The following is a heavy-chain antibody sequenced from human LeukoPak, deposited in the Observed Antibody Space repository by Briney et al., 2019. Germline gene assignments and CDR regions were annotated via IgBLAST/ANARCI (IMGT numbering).Heavy chain of an antibody. Sequence: PSETLSLTCAVYGGSFSGYYWSWIRQPPGKGLEWIGEINHSGSTNYNPSLKSRVTISVDTSKNHLSLKLSSVTAADTAVYYCARELGDGYKGMFDYWGQGTLVTVSS. J-gene: IGHJ4*02. V-gene: IGHV4-34*01. CDR2: INHSGST. CDR3: ARELGDGYKGMFDY. D-gene: IGHD5-24*01. CDR1: GGSFSGYY.